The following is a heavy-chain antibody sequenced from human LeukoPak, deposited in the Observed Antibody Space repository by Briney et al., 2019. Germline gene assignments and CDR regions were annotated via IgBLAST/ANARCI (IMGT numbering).Heavy chain of an antibody. CDR2: MNPNSGNT. J-gene: IGHJ6*02. CDR1: GYTFTSYD. D-gene: IGHD3-3*01. CDR3: AREGTRFLEWFYHPYYYYGMDV. V-gene: IGHV1-8*01. Sequence: GASVKVSCKASGYTFTSYDINWVRQATGQGLEWMGWMNPNSGNTGYAQKFQGRVTMTRNTSISTAYMELSSLRSEDTAVYYRAREGTRFLEWFYHPYYYYGMDVWGQGTTVTVSS.